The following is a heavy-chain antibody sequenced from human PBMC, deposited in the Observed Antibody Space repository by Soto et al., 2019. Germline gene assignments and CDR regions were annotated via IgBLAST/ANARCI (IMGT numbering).Heavy chain of an antibody. CDR3: ARGRGLYNSGRSQLDS. CDR2: IIPRFGTT. D-gene: IGHD1-1*01. V-gene: IGHV1-69*13. J-gene: IGHJ4*02. CDR1: GDSFSKYT. Sequence: ASVKVSCKASGDSFSKYTVNWVRQAPRQGLEWMGGIIPRFGTTNYAPTLQGRVTITADQSMNTVYMELSSLRSEDTALYYCARGRGLYNSGRSQLDSWGQGTLVTVPS.